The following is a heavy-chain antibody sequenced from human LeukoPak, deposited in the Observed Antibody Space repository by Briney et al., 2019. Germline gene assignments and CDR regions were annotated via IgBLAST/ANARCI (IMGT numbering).Heavy chain of an antibody. CDR1: GFTFQNFD. Sequence: PGGSLRLSCAASGFTFQNFDMSWVRQAPGKGLEWVSSISRSGAYAHYADSVKGRFTISRDNSNSTLFLQMNSLRGDDTAVYYCAKAGTHEWELFDYWGQGTLVTVSS. D-gene: IGHD1-26*01. J-gene: IGHJ4*02. CDR3: AKAGTHEWELFDY. V-gene: IGHV3-23*01. CDR2: ISRSGAYA.